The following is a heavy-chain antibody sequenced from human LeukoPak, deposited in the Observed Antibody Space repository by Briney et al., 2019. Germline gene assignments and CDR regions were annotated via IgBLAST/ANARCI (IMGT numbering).Heavy chain of an antibody. V-gene: IGHV3-23*01. CDR1: GFTFSSYA. CDR3: AKAFLWVWFGELLPHYFDY. Sequence: QSGGSLRLSCAASGFTFSSYAMSWVRQAPGKGLEWVSAISGSGGSTYYADSVKGRFTISRDNSKNTLYLQMNSLRAEDTAVYYCAKAFLWVWFGELLPHYFDYWGQGTLVTVSS. J-gene: IGHJ4*02. D-gene: IGHD3-10*01. CDR2: ISGSGGST.